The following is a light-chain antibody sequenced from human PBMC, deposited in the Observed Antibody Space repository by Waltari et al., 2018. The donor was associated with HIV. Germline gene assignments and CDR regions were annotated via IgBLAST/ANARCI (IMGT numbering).Light chain of an antibody. CDR3: ASPASGNLLV. CDR1: TNDNY. V-gene: IGLV2-14*01. CDR2: DVT. J-gene: IGLJ3*02. Sequence: QSALTQPASVSGSPGQSITISCTGITNDNYVSWYRRPPGGAPILIIFDVTNRPSWISSRLSASSSANTASLTISGLQPDDEAHYYCASPASGNLLVFGGGTRVTVL.